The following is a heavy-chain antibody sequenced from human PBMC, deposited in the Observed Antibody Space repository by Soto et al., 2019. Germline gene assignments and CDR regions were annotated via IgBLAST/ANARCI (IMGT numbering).Heavy chain of an antibody. CDR3: ARDRLLWFGESSDAFDI. J-gene: IGHJ3*02. V-gene: IGHV4-31*03. D-gene: IGHD3-10*01. CDR2: IYYSGST. CDR1: GGSISSGGYY. Sequence: SETLSLTCTVSGGSISSGGYYWSWIRQHPGKGLEWIGYIYYSGSTYYNPSLKSRVTISVDTSKNQFSLKLSSVTAADTAVYYCARDRLLWFGESSDAFDIWGQGTMVTVSS.